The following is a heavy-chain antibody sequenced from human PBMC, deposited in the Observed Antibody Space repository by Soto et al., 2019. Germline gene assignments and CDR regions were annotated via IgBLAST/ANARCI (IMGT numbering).Heavy chain of an antibody. Sequence: GGSLRLSWAASGFTFSSYAMSWVRQAPGKGLEWVSAISGSGGSTYYADSVKGRLTISRDNSKNTLYLQMNSLRAEDTAVYYCAKGGRLVHDAFDIWGQGTMVTVSS. CDR3: AKGGRLVHDAFDI. J-gene: IGHJ3*02. D-gene: IGHD6-19*01. CDR2: ISGSGGST. V-gene: IGHV3-23*01. CDR1: GFTFSSYA.